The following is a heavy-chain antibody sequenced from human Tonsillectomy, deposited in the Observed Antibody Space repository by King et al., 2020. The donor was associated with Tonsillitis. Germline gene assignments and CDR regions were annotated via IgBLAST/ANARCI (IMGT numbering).Heavy chain of an antibody. CDR3: ARDESDHPLGY. J-gene: IGHJ4*02. Sequence: VQPVESGGGVVQPGRSLRLSCVASGFTFSRYGMYWVRQAPGKGLEWVAVIWYDGSNKDYADSVKGRFTISRDNSKNTLYLQMNSLRAEDTAVYYCARDESDHPLGYWGQGTLVTVSS. CDR2: IWYDGSNK. CDR1: GFTFSRYG. D-gene: IGHD7-27*01. V-gene: IGHV3-33*01.